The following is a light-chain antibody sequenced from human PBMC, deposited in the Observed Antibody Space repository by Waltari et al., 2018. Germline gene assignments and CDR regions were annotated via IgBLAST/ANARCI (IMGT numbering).Light chain of an antibody. CDR2: VNSDGSH. Sequence: LVVTQSPSASAPLGASVKLTCTLSSGHSSNVIAWLQQRPEKGPRYLMKVNSDGSHSKGDEIPDRFSGSGSGAGRYLTISSLQSDDEADYYGQTGGHGTWVFGGGTKLTVL. CDR1: SGHSSNV. V-gene: IGLV4-69*01. CDR3: QTGGHGTWV. J-gene: IGLJ3*02.